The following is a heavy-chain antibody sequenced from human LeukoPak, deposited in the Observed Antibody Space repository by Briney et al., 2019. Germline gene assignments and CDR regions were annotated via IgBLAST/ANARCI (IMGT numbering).Heavy chain of an antibody. CDR3: ARERYSNHDAFDI. CDR2: IIPIFGTA. V-gene: IGHV1-69*13. J-gene: IGHJ3*02. Sequence: ALVKVSCKASGGTFSSYAISWVRQAPGQGLEWMGGIIPIFGTANYAQKFQGRVTITADESTSTAYMELSSLRSEDTAVYYCARERYSNHDAFDIWGQGTMVTVSS. D-gene: IGHD4-11*01. CDR1: GGTFSSYA.